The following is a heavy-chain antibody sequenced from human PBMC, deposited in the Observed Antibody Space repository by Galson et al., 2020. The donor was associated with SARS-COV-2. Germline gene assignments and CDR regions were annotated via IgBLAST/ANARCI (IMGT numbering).Heavy chain of an antibody. Sequence: SETLSLTCAVSGDAINTNNYWTWVRQPPGKGLEWIGETYYTGSISYKPSLKSRITISVDTSNNQFSLTLKSVTAADTAVYYCARRSTTGFDYWGQGMLVTVSS. J-gene: IGHJ4*02. CDR3: ARRSTTGFDY. CDR1: GDAINTNNY. CDR2: TYYTGSI. V-gene: IGHV4-4*02.